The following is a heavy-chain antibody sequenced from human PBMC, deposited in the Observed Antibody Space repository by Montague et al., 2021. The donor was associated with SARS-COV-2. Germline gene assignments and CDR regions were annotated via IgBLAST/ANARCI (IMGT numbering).Heavy chain of an antibody. Sequence: SETLSLTCTVSGGSISSSSYYWAWIRQPPGKGLEWIGSIYYRGSTYYNPSLKSRVFISVDTSKNRFSLELSSVTAADTAVYYCARSYCGGNCPTFYYGMDVWGQGTTVTVSS. D-gene: IGHD2-21*02. CDR2: IYYRGST. J-gene: IGHJ6*02. CDR3: ARSYCGGNCPTFYYGMDV. V-gene: IGHV4-39*01. CDR1: GGSISSSSYY.